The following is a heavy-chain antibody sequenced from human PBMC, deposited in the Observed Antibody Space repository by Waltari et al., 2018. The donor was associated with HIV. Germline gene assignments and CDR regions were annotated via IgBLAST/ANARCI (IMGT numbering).Heavy chain of an antibody. V-gene: IGHV4-34*01. Sequence: QVQLQQWGAGLLKPSETLSLTCAVYGGSFSGYYWSWIRQPPGKGLEWIGEINHSGSTNYNPSLKSRVTISVDTSKNQFSLKLSSVTAADTAVYYCARGIYDYVWGSYRNRYYFDYWGQGTLVTVSS. J-gene: IGHJ4*02. D-gene: IGHD3-16*02. CDR2: INHSGST. CDR1: GGSFSGYY. CDR3: ARGIYDYVWGSYRNRYYFDY.